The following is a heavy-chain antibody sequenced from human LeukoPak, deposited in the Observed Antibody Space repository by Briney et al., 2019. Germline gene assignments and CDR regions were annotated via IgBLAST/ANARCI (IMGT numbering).Heavy chain of an antibody. Sequence: MSSETLSLTCTLSGGSISIYRWSWIRQPAGKGLEWMGRIDTSGNTNYNPSLNGRVTISVDTSKNQFSLKLRSVTAADTAVYYCARVTGYDWESFYDYWGQGILVTVSS. CDR2: IDTSGNT. V-gene: IGHV4-4*07. CDR1: GGSISIYR. D-gene: IGHD5-12*01. J-gene: IGHJ4*02. CDR3: ARVTGYDWESFYDY.